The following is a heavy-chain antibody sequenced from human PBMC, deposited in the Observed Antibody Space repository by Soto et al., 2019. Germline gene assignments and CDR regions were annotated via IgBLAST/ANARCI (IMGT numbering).Heavy chain of an antibody. V-gene: IGHV3-20*04. J-gene: IGHJ4*02. CDR2: INWNGGSE. CDR3: ARVGLLADYFDY. Sequence: PGGSLRLSCAASGFIFEDHGMIWVLQAPGKGLEWVSGINWNGGSEVYAASVKGRLNISRDNAKNYLFLEVKSLRVEDTAIYFCARVGLLADYFDYWGQGTLVTVSS. CDR1: GFIFEDHG.